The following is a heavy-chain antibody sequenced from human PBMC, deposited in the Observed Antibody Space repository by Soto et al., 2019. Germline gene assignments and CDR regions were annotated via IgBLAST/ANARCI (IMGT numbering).Heavy chain of an antibody. CDR2: INHSGST. CDR1: GGSFSVYY. V-gene: IGHV4-34*01. J-gene: IGHJ4*02. CDR3: ASLSSGYGANDY. Sequence: TSETLSLTCAVYGGSFSVYYWSWIRQPPGKGLEWIGEINHSGSTNYNPSLKSRVAISIDTSKNQFSLKLSSVTAADTAVYYCASLSSGYGANDYRGQGTLVTVSS. D-gene: IGHD5-12*01.